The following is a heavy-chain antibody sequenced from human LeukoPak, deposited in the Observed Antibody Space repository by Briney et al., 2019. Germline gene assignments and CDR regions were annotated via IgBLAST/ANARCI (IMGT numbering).Heavy chain of an antibody. CDR2: IDKTTYPT. V-gene: IGHV3-23*05. J-gene: IGHJ4*02. Sequence: GGSLRLSCAASEFIFSDYAMGWVRQAPGKGLEWVSTIDKTTYPTFYADSVKGRFTLYSDSSTNTVYFQLNNLRVEDTAIYYCARASWVSSTDAVRWGQGTLVTVSS. D-gene: IGHD3-16*01. CDR3: ARASWVSSTDAVR. CDR1: EFIFSDYA.